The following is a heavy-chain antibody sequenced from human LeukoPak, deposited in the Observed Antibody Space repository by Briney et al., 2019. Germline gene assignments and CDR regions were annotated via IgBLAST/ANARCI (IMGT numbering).Heavy chain of an antibody. D-gene: IGHD3-22*01. CDR3: ARGNYYDSSGYFWFDP. CDR1: GGTFSSYT. CDR2: IIPILGIA. V-gene: IGHV1-69*02. J-gene: IGHJ5*02. Sequence: SVKASCKASGGTFSSYTISWVRQAPGQGLEWMGRIIPILGIANYAQKFQGRVTITADKSTSTAYMELSSLRSEETAVYYCARGNYYDSSGYFWFDPWGQGTLVTVSS.